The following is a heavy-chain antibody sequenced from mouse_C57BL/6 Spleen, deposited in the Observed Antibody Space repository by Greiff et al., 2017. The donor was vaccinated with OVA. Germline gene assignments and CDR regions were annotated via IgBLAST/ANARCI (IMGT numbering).Heavy chain of an antibody. J-gene: IGHJ4*01. CDR3: ARRRGYDGYYNAMDY. Sequence: QVQLKESGAELARPGASVKLSCKASGYTFTSYGISWVKQRTGQGLEWIGEIYPRSGNTYYNEKFKGKATLTVDKSSSTAYMGLRSLTSEDSAVYFCARRRGYDGYYNAMDYWGQGTSVTVSS. D-gene: IGHD2-3*01. CDR1: GYTFTSYG. V-gene: IGHV1-81*01. CDR2: IYPRSGNT.